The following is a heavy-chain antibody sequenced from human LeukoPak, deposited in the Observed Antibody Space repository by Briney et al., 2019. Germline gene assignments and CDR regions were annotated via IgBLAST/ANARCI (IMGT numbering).Heavy chain of an antibody. D-gene: IGHD2-21*01. J-gene: IGHJ4*02. V-gene: IGHV4-39*07. Sequence: PSETLSLTCTVSGGSISSSSYYWGWIRQPPGKGLEWIGSIYYSGSTYYNPSLKSRVTISVDTSKNQFSLKLSSVTAADTAVYYCARDGIVVADPFDYWGQGTLVTVSS. CDR3: ARDGIVVADPFDY. CDR1: GGSISSSSYY. CDR2: IYYSGST.